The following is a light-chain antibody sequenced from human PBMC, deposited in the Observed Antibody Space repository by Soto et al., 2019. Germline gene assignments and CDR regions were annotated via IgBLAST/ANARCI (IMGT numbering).Light chain of an antibody. CDR3: AAWNDNLNGPSYV. CDR1: SSNIGSNS. J-gene: IGLJ1*01. Sequence: QSVLAQPPSASGTPGQKVTISCSGSSSNIGSNSVNWYQQVPGTAPKLLIYSDDQRPSGVPDRFSGSKSGTSASLAISGLQSEDEADYICAAWNDNLNGPSYVFGTGTKPPS. CDR2: SDD. V-gene: IGLV1-44*01.